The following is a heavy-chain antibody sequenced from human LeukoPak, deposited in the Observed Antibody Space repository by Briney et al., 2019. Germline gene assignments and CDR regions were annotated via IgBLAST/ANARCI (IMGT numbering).Heavy chain of an antibody. Sequence: SVKVSCKASGGTFSSYAISWVRQAPGQGLEWMGGIIPIFGTANYAQKFQGRVTITADESTSTAYMELSSLRSEDTAVYYCARARPFTVTTPSFDYWGQGTLVTVSS. V-gene: IGHV1-69*13. CDR3: ARARPFTVTTPSFDY. CDR2: IIPIFGTA. D-gene: IGHD4-17*01. J-gene: IGHJ4*02. CDR1: GGTFSSYA.